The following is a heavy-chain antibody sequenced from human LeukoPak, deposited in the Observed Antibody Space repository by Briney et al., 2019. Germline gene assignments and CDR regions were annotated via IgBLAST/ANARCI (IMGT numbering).Heavy chain of an antibody. D-gene: IGHD3-10*01. Sequence: GGSLRLSCAASGFTFSRYDMHWVRQAPGKGQEYVSGVTSNGDRTFYAKSVKGRFTISRDNSKNTLYLQMGSLRAEDMAVYYCAGGSGTYSPDYWGQGTLVTVSS. CDR3: AGGSGTYSPDY. V-gene: IGHV3-64*01. CDR2: VTSNGDRT. J-gene: IGHJ4*02. CDR1: GFTFSRYD.